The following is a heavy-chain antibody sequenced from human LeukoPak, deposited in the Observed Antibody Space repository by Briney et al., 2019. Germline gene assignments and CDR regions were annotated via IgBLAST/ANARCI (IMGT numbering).Heavy chain of an antibody. CDR3: ARGESGSQPH. J-gene: IGHJ4*02. CDR1: GASFSGYY. V-gene: IGHV4-34*01. D-gene: IGHD1-26*01. Sequence: SETLSLTCAVYGASFSGYYWSWIRQPPGKGLEWIGEINHSGSTNYNPSLKSRVFISVDTSKSQFSLKLTSVTAADTAVYYCARGESGSQPHWGQGTLVTVSS. CDR2: INHSGST.